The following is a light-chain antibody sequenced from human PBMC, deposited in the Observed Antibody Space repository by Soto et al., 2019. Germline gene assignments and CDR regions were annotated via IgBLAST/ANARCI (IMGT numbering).Light chain of an antibody. CDR2: DAS. J-gene: IGKJ4*01. CDR1: QSIRNY. CDR3: QQRSDWPLT. Sequence: EVVLTQSPATLSLSPGERATPSCRASQSIRNYLAWYQQKPGQAPRLLIYDASNRATGIPARFSGSGSGTDFILTISSLEPEDFAVYYCQQRSDWPLTFGGGTKVDIK. V-gene: IGKV3-11*01.